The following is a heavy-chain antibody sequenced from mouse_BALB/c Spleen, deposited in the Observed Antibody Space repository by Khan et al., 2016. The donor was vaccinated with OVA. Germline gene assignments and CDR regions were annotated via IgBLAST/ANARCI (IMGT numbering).Heavy chain of an antibody. J-gene: IGHJ3*01. CDR1: GYTFTSYV. Sequence: VQLQQPGPELVKPGASVKMSRKASGYTFTSYVMHWVKQKPGQGLEWIGYINPYNDGTKYNEKFKGKATLTSDKSSSTAYMELSSLTSEDSAVYYCARRDYYGSSSFAYWGQGTLVTVSA. CDR2: INPYNDGT. D-gene: IGHD1-1*01. V-gene: IGHV1S136*01. CDR3: ARRDYYGSSSFAY.